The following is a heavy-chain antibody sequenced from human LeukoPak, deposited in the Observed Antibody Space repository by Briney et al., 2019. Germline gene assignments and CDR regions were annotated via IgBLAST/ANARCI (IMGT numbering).Heavy chain of an antibody. J-gene: IGHJ4*02. CDR1: GFTFSSYE. Sequence: PGGSLRLSCAASGFTFSSYEMNWVRQAPGKGLVWVSRINSDGSSTSYADSVKGRFTISRDNAKNTLYLQMNSLRAEDTAVYYCARAYYDSSGYSFDYWGQGTLVTVSS. V-gene: IGHV3-74*01. CDR3: ARAYYDSSGYSFDY. D-gene: IGHD3-22*01. CDR2: INSDGSST.